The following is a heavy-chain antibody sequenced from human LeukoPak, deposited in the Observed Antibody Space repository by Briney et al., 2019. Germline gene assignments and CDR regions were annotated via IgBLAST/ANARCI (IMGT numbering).Heavy chain of an antibody. CDR1: GFSVSSFG. Sequence: GGSLRLSCAVSGFSVSSFGMSWVRQAPGKGLEWISAISLNGETTWYADSVKGRFTISRDNSKNTLYLQLTSLRAEDTAVYYCTQGFSSGWYPYWGQASLVSVPS. D-gene: IGHD6-19*01. J-gene: IGHJ4*02. CDR3: TQGFSSGWYPY. V-gene: IGHV3-23*01. CDR2: ISLNGETT.